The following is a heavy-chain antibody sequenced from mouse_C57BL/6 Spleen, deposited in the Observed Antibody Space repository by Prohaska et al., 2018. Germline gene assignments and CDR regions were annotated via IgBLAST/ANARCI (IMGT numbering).Heavy chain of an antibody. CDR3: ARRRNYDYAMDY. CDR2: INPSNGGT. CDR1: GYPFPSYW. V-gene: IGHV1-53*01. D-gene: IGHD1-1*01. Sequence: TELVKPGASVKLSCKASGYPFPSYWMHWVKQRPGQGLEWIGNINPSNGGTNYNEKFKSKATLTVDKSSSTAYMQLSSLTSEDSAVYYCARRRNYDYAMDYLGQGTSVTVSS. J-gene: IGHJ4*01.